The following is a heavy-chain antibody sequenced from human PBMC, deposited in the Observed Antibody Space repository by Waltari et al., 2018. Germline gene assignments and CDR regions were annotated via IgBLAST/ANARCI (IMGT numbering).Heavy chain of an antibody. J-gene: IGHJ4*02. V-gene: IGHV4-4*02. D-gene: IGHD2-2*01. CDR3: AGDRAIGLFFDY. Sequence: QVQLQESGQGLVKPSGTLSLTCAVSGDSARGNYWSSWVRPSPEKGLEWIGQVHHSGKTHYNPSIQSRVTISVDSPKNHFSLTLKSVTAADTAVYYCAGDRAIGLFFDYWGRGTLVTVSS. CDR2: VHHSGKT. CDR1: GDSARGNYW.